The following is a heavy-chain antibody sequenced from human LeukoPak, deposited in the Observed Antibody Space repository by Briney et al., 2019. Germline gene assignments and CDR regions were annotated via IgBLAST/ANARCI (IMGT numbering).Heavy chain of an antibody. J-gene: IGHJ4*02. Sequence: GGSLRLSCAASGFTFSSYWMHWVRQAPGKGLVWVSRIDIDGSSTRYADSVKGRFTVSRDNAKNTLYLQMNSLRAEDTAVYYCARPLASGPDFWGQGTLVTVSS. CDR3: ARPLASGPDF. V-gene: IGHV3-74*01. CDR2: IDIDGSST. D-gene: IGHD3-3*02. CDR1: GFTFSSYW.